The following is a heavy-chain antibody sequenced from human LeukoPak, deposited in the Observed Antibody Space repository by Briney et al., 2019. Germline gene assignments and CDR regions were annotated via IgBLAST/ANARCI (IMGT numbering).Heavy chain of an antibody. V-gene: IGHV4-39*01. Sequence: SEALSLTCTVSGGSIGSTSYYWGWIRQPPGKDLEWIGSMYYSGSTYYSPSLKSRVYISVDTSKNQFSLRLSSVTAADTAVYYCVRQRDGWVADYWGQGSLVTVSS. CDR2: MYYSGST. CDR1: GGSIGSTSYY. D-gene: IGHD1-26*01. J-gene: IGHJ4*02. CDR3: VRQRDGWVADY.